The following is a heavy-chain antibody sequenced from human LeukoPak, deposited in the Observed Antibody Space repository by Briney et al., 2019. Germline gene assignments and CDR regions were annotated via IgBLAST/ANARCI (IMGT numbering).Heavy chain of an antibody. CDR3: AKDVTYYYDSSSPFDY. D-gene: IGHD3-22*01. CDR1: GFTFNSHV. J-gene: IGHJ4*02. CDR2: ISGSGGST. Sequence: PGGSLRLSCAGSGFTFNSHVMSWVRQAPGKGLEWVSAISGSGGSTYYADSVKGRFTISRDNSKNTLYLQMNSLRAEDTAVYYCAKDVTYYYDSSSPFDYWGQGTLVTVSS. V-gene: IGHV3-23*01.